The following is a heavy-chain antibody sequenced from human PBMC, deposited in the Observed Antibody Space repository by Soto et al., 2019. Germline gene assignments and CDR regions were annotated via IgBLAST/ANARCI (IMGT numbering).Heavy chain of an antibody. CDR3: ACIFSGGSIYGFYYYGMDV. D-gene: IGHD5-18*01. CDR1: GGSISSSSYS. J-gene: IGHJ6*02. Sequence: QLQLQESGPGLVKPSETLSLTCTVSGGSISSSSYSWGWIRQPPGKGLEWIGSIFYSGSTYYNPSRKSRVTISVDTSKNQFSLKLTSVTAADTAVYYCACIFSGGSIYGFYYYGMDVWGQGTTVTVSS. CDR2: IFYSGST. V-gene: IGHV4-39*01.